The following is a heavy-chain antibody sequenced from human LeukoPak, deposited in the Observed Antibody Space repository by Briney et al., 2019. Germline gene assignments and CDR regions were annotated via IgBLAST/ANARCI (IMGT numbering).Heavy chain of an antibody. CDR1: GGSISSSPYY. D-gene: IGHD3-10*01. CDR3: ARSRLDVLLWCMDV. V-gene: IGHV4-39*07. J-gene: IGHJ6*03. CDR2: INHSGST. Sequence: KPSETLSLTCTVSGGSISSSPYYWGWIRQPPGKGLEWIGEINHSGSTNYNPSLKSRVTISVDTSKNQFSLKLSSVTAADTAVYYCARSRLDVLLWCMDVWGKGTTVTVSS.